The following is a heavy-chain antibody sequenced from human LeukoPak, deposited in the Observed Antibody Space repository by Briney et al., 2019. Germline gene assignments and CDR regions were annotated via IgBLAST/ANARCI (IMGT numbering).Heavy chain of an antibody. V-gene: IGHV4-34*01. Sequence: PSETLSLTCAVYGGSSSGYYWSWIRQPPGKGLEWIGEINHSGSTNYNPSLKSRVTISVDTSKNQFSLKLSSVTAADTAVYYRARLGGSGVLNYYYGMDVWGQGTTVTVSS. CDR3: ARLGGSGVLNYYYGMDV. CDR2: INHSGST. J-gene: IGHJ6*02. D-gene: IGHD1-26*01. CDR1: GGSSSGYY.